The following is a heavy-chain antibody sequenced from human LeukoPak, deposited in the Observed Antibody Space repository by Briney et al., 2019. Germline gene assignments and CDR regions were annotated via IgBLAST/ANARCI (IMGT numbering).Heavy chain of an antibody. J-gene: IGHJ4*02. V-gene: IGHV1-18*01. CDR2: ISAYNGNT. Sequence: ASVKVSCKASGYTFTSYGISWVRQAPGQGLEWMGWISAYNGNTNYAQKLQGRVTMTTDTSTSTAYMELRSLRSDDTAVYYCARVRDLDTYYYDSSGYSPDFDYWGQGTLVTVSS. CDR3: ARVRDLDTYYYDSSGYSPDFDY. CDR1: GYTFTSYG. D-gene: IGHD3-22*01.